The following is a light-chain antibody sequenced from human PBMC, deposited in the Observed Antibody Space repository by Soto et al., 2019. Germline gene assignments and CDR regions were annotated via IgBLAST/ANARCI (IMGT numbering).Light chain of an antibody. CDR2: EAA. V-gene: IGKV3-20*01. J-gene: IGKJ1*01. CDR1: QSVTSND. CDR3: QQYGSSPTT. Sequence: EIVLTQSPCTLSLSPGERATLSCRASQSVTSNDLGGYQQIPVQAPRLLIFEAAIRATGIPERFGGSGSVTDYTLTISRLEPEDFAVYHCQQYGSSPTTFGQGTKV.